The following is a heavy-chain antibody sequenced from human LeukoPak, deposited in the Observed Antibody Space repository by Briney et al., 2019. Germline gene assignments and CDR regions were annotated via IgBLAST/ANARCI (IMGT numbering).Heavy chain of an antibody. CDR2: IYSGGST. CDR3: ARAGPYDSYDY. J-gene: IGHJ4*02. CDR1: GLTVSSNY. V-gene: IGHV3-53*01. D-gene: IGHD3-22*01. Sequence: PGGSLRLSCAASGLTVSSNYMSWVRQAPGKGLAWVSVIYSGGSTYYADSVKGRFTISRDNSKNTLYLQMNSLRAEDTAVYYCARAGPYDSYDYWGQGTLVTVSS.